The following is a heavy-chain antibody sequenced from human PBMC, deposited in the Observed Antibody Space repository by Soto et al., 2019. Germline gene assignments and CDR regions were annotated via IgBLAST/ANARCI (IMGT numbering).Heavy chain of an antibody. CDR1: GFTVSSTY. D-gene: IGHD5-18*01. J-gene: IGHJ4*02. CDR3: ARHGYSYGGGYFDY. Sequence: EVQLVESGGGLVQPGGSLRLSCVASGFTVSSTYMSWVRQAPGKGLEWVSVIYSGGSAYYADSLNGRFSISRDNSTTTLYLQMNSLRAEATAVYYCARHGYSYGGGYFDYWGQGTLVTVSS. CDR2: IYSGGSA. V-gene: IGHV3-66*04.